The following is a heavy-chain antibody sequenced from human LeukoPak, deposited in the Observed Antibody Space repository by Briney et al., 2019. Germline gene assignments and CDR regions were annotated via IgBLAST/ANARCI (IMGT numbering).Heavy chain of an antibody. CDR3: AKDKVSIPYGMDV. CDR2: INWNGGTI. J-gene: IGHJ6*02. D-gene: IGHD5/OR15-5a*01. V-gene: IGHV3-9*01. Sequence: PGRSLRLSCAASGFTFDDYAMHWVRLAPGKGLEWISGINWNGGTIVYADPVKGRFSISRDNAKNTLYLQVDSLRPDDTALYFCAKDKVSIPYGMDVWGQGTTVIVSS. CDR1: GFTFDDYA.